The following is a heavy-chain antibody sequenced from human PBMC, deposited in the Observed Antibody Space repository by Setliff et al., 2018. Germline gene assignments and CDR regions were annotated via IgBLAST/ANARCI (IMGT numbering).Heavy chain of an antibody. CDR2: IWYDGVKK. CDR1: GFTFSIYR. J-gene: IGHJ5*02. V-gene: IGHV3-33*08. CDR3: ARGTRGYDSSGYYWFDP. Sequence: PGGSLRLSCAASGFTFSIYRMHWVRQAPGKGLEWVAVIWYDGVKKYHADSVKGRFTISRDNSKNTLYLQMNSLRPEDTAVYYCARGTRGYDSSGYYWFDPWGQGTLVTVSS. D-gene: IGHD3-22*01.